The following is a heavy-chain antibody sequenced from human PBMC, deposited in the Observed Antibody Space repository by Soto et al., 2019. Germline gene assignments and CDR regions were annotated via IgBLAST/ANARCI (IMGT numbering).Heavy chain of an antibody. CDR3: AREEVSRPNTYHGLDV. CDR2: ISSRSIYI. V-gene: IGHV3-21*01. CDR1: GFTFNTYT. J-gene: IGHJ6*02. Sequence: EVQLVESGGGLVKPGGSLRLSCAASGFTFNTYTMNWVRQAPGKGLEWVSSISSRSIYIYYADSVTGRFTISRADARNSLYLQMNSLRAEDTAVYYCAREEVSRPNTYHGLDVWGQGTTVTVSS.